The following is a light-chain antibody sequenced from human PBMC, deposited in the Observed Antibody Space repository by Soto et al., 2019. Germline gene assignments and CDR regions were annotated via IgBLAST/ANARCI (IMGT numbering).Light chain of an antibody. J-gene: IGKJ1*01. V-gene: IGKV3-11*01. CDR3: QQYGSSPRT. CDR2: DGF. CDR1: QTIDNY. Sequence: PGDRATLSCRASQTIDNYLHWYQQKPGQAPRLLIYDGFYRAAGVPARFSGVGSGTDFTLTISSLEPEDFAVYYCQQYGSSPRTFGHGTKVDIK.